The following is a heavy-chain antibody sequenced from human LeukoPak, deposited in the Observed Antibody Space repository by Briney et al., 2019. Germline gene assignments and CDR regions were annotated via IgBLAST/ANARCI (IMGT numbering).Heavy chain of an antibody. CDR1: GGSISSYY. D-gene: IGHD3-22*01. CDR2: IHTSGST. J-gene: IGHJ4*02. V-gene: IGHV4-4*07. Sequence: SETLSLTCTVSGGSISSYYWSWIRQPAGKGLEWIGRIHTSGSTKYNPSLKSRVTMSGDMSKNQLSLKLSSVTAADTAVYYCARGRRITMIVVPRTPFDYWGQGTLVTVSS. CDR3: ARGRRITMIVVPRTPFDY.